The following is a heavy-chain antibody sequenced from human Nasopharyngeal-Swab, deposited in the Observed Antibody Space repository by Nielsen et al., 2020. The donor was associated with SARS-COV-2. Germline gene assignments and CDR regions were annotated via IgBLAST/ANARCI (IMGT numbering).Heavy chain of an antibody. D-gene: IGHD2-15*01. CDR1: GFTFSSYW. CDR2: IWYDGSNK. CDR3: AKGGTLYCSSGSCYSGWFDP. J-gene: IGHJ5*02. Sequence: GESLKISCAASGFTFSSYWMHWVRQAPGKGLEWVAVIWYDGSNKYYADSVKGRFTISRDNSKNTLYLQMNSLRAEDTAVYYCAKGGTLYCSSGSCYSGWFDPWGQGTLVTVSS. V-gene: IGHV3-33*06.